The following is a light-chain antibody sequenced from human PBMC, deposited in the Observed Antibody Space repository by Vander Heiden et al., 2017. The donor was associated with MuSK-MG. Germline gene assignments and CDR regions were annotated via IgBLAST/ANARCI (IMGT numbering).Light chain of an antibody. Sequence: QAALTQPPSASGSPGQSVTISCTGTSSDVGYNDNISWYQQHPGKAPKLIIYEVTKRPAGVPDRFSGSKSGNTASLTVSGLPAADDADYYCFSSASYKKVVFGTGTKLTVL. V-gene: IGLV2-8*01. CDR2: EVT. CDR3: FSSASYKKVV. CDR1: SSDVGYNDN. J-gene: IGLJ2*01.